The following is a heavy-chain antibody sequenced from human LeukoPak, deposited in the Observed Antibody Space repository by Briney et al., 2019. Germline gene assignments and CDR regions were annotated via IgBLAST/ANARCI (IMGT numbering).Heavy chain of an antibody. CDR2: ISTSSTYT. V-gene: IGHV3-11*06. Sequence: PGGSLRLSCAASGFPFSDYYMSWIRQAPGKGLEWISYISTSSTYTNYADSVKGRFTISRDNAKSSLYLQMNSLRAEDTAVYYCASPASESYDLNWFDSWGQGTLVTVSS. D-gene: IGHD3-3*01. CDR1: GFPFSDYY. J-gene: IGHJ5*01. CDR3: ASPASESYDLNWFDS.